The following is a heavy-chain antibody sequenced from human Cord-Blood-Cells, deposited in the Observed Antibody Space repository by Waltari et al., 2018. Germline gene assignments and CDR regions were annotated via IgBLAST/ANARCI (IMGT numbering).Heavy chain of an antibody. D-gene: IGHD6-6*01. CDR1: GGSFSGYY. CDR2: INHSGST. Sequence: QVQLQQWGAGLLKPSETLSLTCAVYGGSFSGYYWSWIRQPPGKGLEWIGEINHSGSTNYNPPLKSRVTISVDTSKNQFSLKLSSVTAADTAVYYCASIAARHDAFDIWGQGTMVTVSS. CDR3: ASIAARHDAFDI. J-gene: IGHJ3*02. V-gene: IGHV4-34*01.